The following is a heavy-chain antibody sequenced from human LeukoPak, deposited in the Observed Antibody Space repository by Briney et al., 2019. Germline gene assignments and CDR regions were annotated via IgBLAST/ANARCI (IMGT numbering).Heavy chain of an antibody. CDR3: ARGYCSGSSCFPFDY. J-gene: IGHJ4*02. V-gene: IGHV3-20*04. D-gene: IGHD2-15*01. CDR2: ITWNGGNT. Sequence: GGSLRLSCATSGFTFDDYGMSWVRQALGKGLEWVSGITWNGGNTGYSDSVKGRFTISRDSAKNSLYLQMNSLRVEDTAMYYCARGYCSGSSCFPFDYWGQGTLVTVSS. CDR1: GFTFDDYG.